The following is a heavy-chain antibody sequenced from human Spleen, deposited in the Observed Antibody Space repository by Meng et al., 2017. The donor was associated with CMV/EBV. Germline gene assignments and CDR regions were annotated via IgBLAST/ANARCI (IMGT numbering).Heavy chain of an antibody. V-gene: IGHV3-23*01. CDR1: RFTFSSYG. J-gene: IGHJ6*02. CDR2: INGNGGNT. CDR3: ASPSRGWFYGMDV. Sequence: GESLKISCAASRFTFSSYGMHWVRQAPGKGLEWVSGINGNGGNTHYAESVKGRFTISRDNSKKTLHLQMSSLRAEDTAVYYCASPSRGWFYGMDVWGQGTTVTVSS. D-gene: IGHD3-22*01.